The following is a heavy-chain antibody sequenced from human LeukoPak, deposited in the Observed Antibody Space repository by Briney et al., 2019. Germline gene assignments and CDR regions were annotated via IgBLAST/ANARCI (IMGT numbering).Heavy chain of an antibody. J-gene: IGHJ3*02. CDR2: IYYSGST. D-gene: IGHD3-10*01. V-gene: IGHV4-59*08. CDR3: ARNRMGEWFGELNHAFDI. Sequence: SGTLSLTCTVSGGSISSYYWSWIRQPPGKGLEWIGYIYYSGSTNYNPSLKSRVTISVDTSKNQFSLKLSSVTAADTAVYYCARNRMGEWFGELNHAFDIWGQGTMVTVSS. CDR1: GGSISSYY.